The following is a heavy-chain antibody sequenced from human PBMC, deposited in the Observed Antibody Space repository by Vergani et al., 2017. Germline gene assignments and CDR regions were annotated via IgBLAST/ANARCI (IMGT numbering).Heavy chain of an antibody. V-gene: IGHV1-69*17. J-gene: IGHJ6*02. CDR2: IIPIFGIA. CDR3: ASLLGYCSSTSCPLNYYGMDV. D-gene: IGHD2-2*01. Sequence: QVQLVQSGAEVKKPGSSVKVSCKASGGTFSSYAISWVRQAPGQGLEWMGGIIPIFGIANYAQKFQGRVTITADKSTSTAYMELSSLRSEDTAVYYCASLLGYCSSTSCPLNYYGMDVWGQGTTVTVSS. CDR1: GGTFSSYA.